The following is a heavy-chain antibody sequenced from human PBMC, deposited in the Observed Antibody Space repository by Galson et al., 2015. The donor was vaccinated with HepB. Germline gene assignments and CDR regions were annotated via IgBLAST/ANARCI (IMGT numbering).Heavy chain of an antibody. CDR3: AKDARRYDSSGYPPD. J-gene: IGHJ4*02. Sequence: SLRLSCAASGFTFSSCGMHWVRQAPGKGLEWVAVISYDGSNKYYADSVKGRFTISRDNSKNTLYLQMNSLRAEDTAVYYCAKDARRYDSSGYPPDWGQGTLVTVSS. CDR2: ISYDGSNK. V-gene: IGHV3-30*18. CDR1: GFTFSSCG. D-gene: IGHD3-22*01.